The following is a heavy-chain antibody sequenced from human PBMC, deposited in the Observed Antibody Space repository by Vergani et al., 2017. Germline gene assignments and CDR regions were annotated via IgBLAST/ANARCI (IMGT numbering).Heavy chain of an antibody. J-gene: IGHJ6*02. CDR3: ARASGSGWYLDYYYGMDV. CDR2: IYYSGST. D-gene: IGHD6-19*01. V-gene: IGHV4-59*01. CDR1: GGSMSGYY. Sequence: QVRPQESGPGLVKPSETLSLTCSVSGGSMSGYYWSWIRQPPGKGLEWIGYIYYSGSTNYNPSLKSRFTISVDTSKNQFSLKLSSVTAADTAVYYCARASGSGWYLDYYYGMDVWGQGTTVTVSS.